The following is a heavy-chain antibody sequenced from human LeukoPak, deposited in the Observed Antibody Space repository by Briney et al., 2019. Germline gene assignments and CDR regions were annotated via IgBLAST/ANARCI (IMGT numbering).Heavy chain of an antibody. CDR3: AKTGRPNNSGWYRWFDP. V-gene: IGHV4-4*09. Sequence: SETLSLTCTVSGDSISTYYWSWIRNPPGQGQERIGSICNSGGTNYNPSLKSRVTISVDTSKNQFSLNLSSVTAADTAVYYCAKTGRPNNSGWYRWFDPWGQGTLVTVSS. CDR2: ICNSGGT. J-gene: IGHJ5*02. D-gene: IGHD6-19*01. CDR1: GDSISTYY.